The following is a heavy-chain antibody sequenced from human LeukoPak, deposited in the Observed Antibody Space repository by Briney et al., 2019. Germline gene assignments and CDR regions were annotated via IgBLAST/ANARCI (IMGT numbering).Heavy chain of an antibody. CDR1: GFTFTSYA. J-gene: IGHJ4*02. Sequence: GGSLRLSGAPSGFTFTSYAMSWVRQAPGRGLEWVSTISDSGTTTFYADSVKGRFTISRDGSKNTLSLQMNSLRVEDTAVYYCAREVPVGVKGAFDYWGQGTLVTVSS. CDR2: ISDSGTTT. CDR3: AREVPVGVKGAFDY. D-gene: IGHD3-10*01. V-gene: IGHV3-23*01.